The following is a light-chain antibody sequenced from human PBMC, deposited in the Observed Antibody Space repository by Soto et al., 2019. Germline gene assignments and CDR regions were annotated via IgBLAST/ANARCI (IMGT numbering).Light chain of an antibody. CDR1: KTDIGNYNL. CDR3: SSFAGSGTLVV. V-gene: IGLV2-23*01. CDR2: EDT. J-gene: IGLJ2*01. Sequence: QSVLTQPASVSGSPGQSITISCTGTKTDIGNYNLVSWYQRHPDKAPKLIIYEDTKRPSGISNRFSASKSGTTASLTISGLQAEDEADYTCSSFAGSGTLVVFGGGTKLTGL.